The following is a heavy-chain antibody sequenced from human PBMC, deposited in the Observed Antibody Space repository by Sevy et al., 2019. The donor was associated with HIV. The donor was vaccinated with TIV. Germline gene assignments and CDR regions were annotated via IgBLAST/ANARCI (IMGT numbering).Heavy chain of an antibody. CDR2: LTPNSGNT. D-gene: IGHD6-13*01. CDR3: ARVYAATGGRNGMDV. J-gene: IGHJ6*02. V-gene: IGHV1-8*01. Sequence: ASVKVSCKASGYTFTTYDIIWVRQATGQGLEWMGWLTPNSGNTGYAQKFQGRVTMTRNTSISTAYMDLRSLRSEDTAVYYCARVYAATGGRNGMDVWGQGTTVTVSS. CDR1: GYTFTTYD.